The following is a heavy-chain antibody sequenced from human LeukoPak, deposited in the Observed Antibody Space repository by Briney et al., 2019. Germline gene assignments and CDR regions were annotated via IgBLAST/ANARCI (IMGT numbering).Heavy chain of an antibody. J-gene: IGHJ4*02. CDR1: GGSISNSDYY. Sequence: PSETLSLICTVSGGSISNSDYYWDWIRQPPGKGLEWIGSINYRGSTYYNPSLESRVTISVDTSKNQFSLKMSSVTAADTAVYYCAKTRGRGRVDPGTSGYVNYWGQGTLVSVSS. V-gene: IGHV4-39*01. CDR3: AKTRGRGRVDPGTSGYVNY. D-gene: IGHD3-22*01. CDR2: INYRGST.